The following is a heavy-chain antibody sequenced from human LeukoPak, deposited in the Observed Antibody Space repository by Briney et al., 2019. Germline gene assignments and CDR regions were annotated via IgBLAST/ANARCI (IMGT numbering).Heavy chain of an antibody. D-gene: IGHD5-18*01. Sequence: GESLKISCKGSGYRFTNYWIGWVRQMPGKGLEWMGIIYPGDSETRYSPSFQGQVTISADKSISTAYLQWSSLKASDTAMYYCARQEGKDTAMVDYWGQGTLVTVSS. CDR3: ARQEGKDTAMVDY. V-gene: IGHV5-51*01. CDR1: GYRFTNYW. CDR2: IYPGDSET. J-gene: IGHJ4*02.